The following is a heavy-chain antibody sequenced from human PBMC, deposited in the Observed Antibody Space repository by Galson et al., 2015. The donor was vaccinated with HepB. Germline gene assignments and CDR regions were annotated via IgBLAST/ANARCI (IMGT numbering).Heavy chain of an antibody. J-gene: IGHJ4*02. CDR1: TFSFSGDW. Sequence: SLRLSCAASTFSFSGDWMSWVRQAPGKGLEWVANIKPDGSEKYYVDSVKGRFTISRDNAKNSLYLQMNSLRAEDTAVYYCARAIGYSYGYAYWGQGTLVTVSS. D-gene: IGHD5-18*01. CDR3: ARAIGYSYGYAY. V-gene: IGHV3-7*03. CDR2: IKPDGSEK.